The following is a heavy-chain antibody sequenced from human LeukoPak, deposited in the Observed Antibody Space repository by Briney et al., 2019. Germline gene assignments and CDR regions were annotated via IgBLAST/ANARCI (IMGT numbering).Heavy chain of an antibody. D-gene: IGHD4-17*01. V-gene: IGHV1-24*01. CDR1: GYTLTELS. CDR3: ATYYGAYDAFDI. Sequence: AASVKVSCKVSGYTLTELSMHWVRQAPGKGLEWMGGFDPEDGETIYAQKFQGRVTMTEDTSTDTAYMELSSLRSEDTAVYYCATYYGAYDAFDIWGQGTMVTVSS. CDR2: FDPEDGET. J-gene: IGHJ3*02.